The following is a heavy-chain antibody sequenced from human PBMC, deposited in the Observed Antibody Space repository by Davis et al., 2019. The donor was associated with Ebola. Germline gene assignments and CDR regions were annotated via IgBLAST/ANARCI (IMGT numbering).Heavy chain of an antibody. J-gene: IGHJ3*02. CDR2: FGTGGDT. V-gene: IGHV3-23*01. CDR3: VKDSSNIWFDI. D-gene: IGHD2/OR15-2a*01. Sequence: GALRLSCAAPGFISSSYVMSWVRQAPGKGLEWVSTFGTGGDTYYADSVKGRFAISRANSRGTLYLQMNSLRVEDSAIYYCVKDSSNIWFDIWGQGTLVTVSS. CDR1: GFISSSYV.